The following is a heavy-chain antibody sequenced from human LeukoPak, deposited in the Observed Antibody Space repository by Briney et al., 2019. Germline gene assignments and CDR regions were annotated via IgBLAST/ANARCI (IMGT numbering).Heavy chain of an antibody. D-gene: IGHD6-13*01. CDR3: ARGVISSWSYYFDY. CDR2: IYTSGST. J-gene: IGHJ4*02. Sequence: PSQTLSLTCTVSGGSISSGSYYWSWIRQPAGKGLEWIGRIYTSGSTNYNPSLKSRVTISVDTSKNQFSLKLSSVTAADTAVYYSARGVISSWSYYFDYWGQGTLVPVSS. CDR1: GGSISSGSYY. V-gene: IGHV4-61*02.